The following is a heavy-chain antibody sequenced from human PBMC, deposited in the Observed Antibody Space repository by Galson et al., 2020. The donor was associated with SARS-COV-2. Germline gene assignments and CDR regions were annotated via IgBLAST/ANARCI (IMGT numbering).Heavy chain of an antibody. CDR2: ISGSGGST. Sequence: GGSLRLSCAASRFTFSNYAMSWVRQAPGKGLEWVSGISGSGGSTYYADSVKGRFTISRDNSKNTLYLQMNSLRAEDTAVYYCAKVRYYDGSSYYLCYFDYWGQGTLVTVSS. J-gene: IGHJ4*02. V-gene: IGHV3-23*01. CDR1: RFTFSNYA. D-gene: IGHD3-22*01. CDR3: AKVRYYDGSSYYLCYFDY.